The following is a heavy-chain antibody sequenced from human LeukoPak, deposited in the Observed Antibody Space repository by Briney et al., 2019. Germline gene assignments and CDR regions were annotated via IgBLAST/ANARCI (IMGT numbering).Heavy chain of an antibody. J-gene: IGHJ3*02. CDR3: AIEFATVVVSAVISAFDI. CDR1: GYTFTGYY. D-gene: IGHD2-2*02. CDR2: INPHSGGT. Sequence: VASVKVSCKASGYTFTGYYMHWVRQALGQGLEWMGWINPHSGGTNYAQRFQGRVTMTRDTSIRTAYMELSRLRSDDTAVYYCAIEFATVVVSAVISAFDIWGQGTMVTVSS. V-gene: IGHV1-2*02.